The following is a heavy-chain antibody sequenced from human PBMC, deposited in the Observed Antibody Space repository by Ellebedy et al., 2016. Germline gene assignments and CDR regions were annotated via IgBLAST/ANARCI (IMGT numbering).Heavy chain of an antibody. D-gene: IGHD1-26*01. CDR1: GGTFSSYA. CDR2: IIPIFGTA. V-gene: IGHV1-69*13. CDR3: ARGYWYSGSYPTQDY. Sequence: ASVKVSCKASGGTFSSYAISWVRQAPGQGLEWMGGIIPIFGTANYAQKFQGRVTITADESTSTAYMELSSLRSEDTAVYYCARGYWYSGSYPTQDYWGQGTLVTVSS. J-gene: IGHJ4*02.